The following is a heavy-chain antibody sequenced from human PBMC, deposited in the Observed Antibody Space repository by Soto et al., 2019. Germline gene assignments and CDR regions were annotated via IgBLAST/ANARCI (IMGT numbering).Heavy chain of an antibody. D-gene: IGHD2-2*02. CDR3: ACSCAEPAAIGY. J-gene: IGHJ4*02. V-gene: IGHV1-3*01. CDR1: GYTFTSYD. CDR2: INAGNGNT. Sequence: ASVKVSCKASGYTFTSYDMHWVRQAPGQRLEWMGWINAGNGNTKYSQKFQGRVTITRDTSASAAYMELSSLRSEDTAVYYCACSCAEPAAIGYCGRGTLDTVSS.